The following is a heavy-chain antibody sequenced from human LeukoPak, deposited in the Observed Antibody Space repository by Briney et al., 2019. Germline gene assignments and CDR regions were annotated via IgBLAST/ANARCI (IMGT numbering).Heavy chain of an antibody. D-gene: IGHD3-22*01. V-gene: IGHV1-2*06. CDR1: GYTFTGYY. J-gene: IGHJ4*02. Sequence: ASVKVSCKASGYTFTGYYMHWVRQAPGQGLEWMGRINPNSGGRNYVQKFQGMGNMTRVTSISTAYMVLSRLRSDDTAVYYCARNIGSYYYDSSFDYWGQGTLVTVSS. CDR3: ARNIGSYYYDSSFDY. CDR2: INPNSGGR.